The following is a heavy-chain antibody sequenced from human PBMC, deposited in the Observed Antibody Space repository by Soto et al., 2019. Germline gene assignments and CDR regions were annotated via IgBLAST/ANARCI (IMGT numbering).Heavy chain of an antibody. CDR2: ISAYNDNT. D-gene: IGHD3-10*01. CDR1: GHTFTDSS. CDR3: ARSYKYYYYGMDV. Sequence: AAVKVSCKASGHTFTDSSMHWVRQAPGQGLEWMGWISAYNDNTNYAQKLQGRVTMTTDTSTSTAYMELRSLRSDDTAVYYCARSYKYYYYGMDVWGQGTTVTVSS. J-gene: IGHJ6*02. V-gene: IGHV1-18*01.